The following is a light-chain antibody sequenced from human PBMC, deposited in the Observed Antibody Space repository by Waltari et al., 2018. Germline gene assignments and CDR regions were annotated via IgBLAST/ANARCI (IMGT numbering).Light chain of an antibody. V-gene: IGKV1-39*01. Sequence: DIQMTQSPSSLSASVGDRVTITCRASQSISSYLNWYQQKPGKAPKLRSYAASSLQSGVPSRFSGSGSGTDFTLTISSLQPEDFATYYCQQSYSTPWTFGQGTKVEIK. CDR1: QSISSY. CDR3: QQSYSTPWT. J-gene: IGKJ1*01. CDR2: AAS.